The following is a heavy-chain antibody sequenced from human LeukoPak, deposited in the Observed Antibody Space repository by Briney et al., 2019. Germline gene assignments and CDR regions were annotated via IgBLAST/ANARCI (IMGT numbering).Heavy chain of an antibody. CDR1: GYTFTSYG. J-gene: IGHJ3*02. Sequence: GASVKVSCKASGYTFTSYGISWVRQAPGQGLEWMGWISAYNGNTNYAQKLQGRVTMTTDTSTSTAYMELRSLRSDDTAVYYCATYDSSGYPRPLGAFDIWGQGTMVTVSS. V-gene: IGHV1-18*01. CDR3: ATYDSSGYPRPLGAFDI. CDR2: ISAYNGNT. D-gene: IGHD3-22*01.